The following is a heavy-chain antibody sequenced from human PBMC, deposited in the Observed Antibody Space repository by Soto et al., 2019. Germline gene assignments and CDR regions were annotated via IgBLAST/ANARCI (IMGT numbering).Heavy chain of an antibody. CDR3: AKVGEIFSSGWYRPIDY. D-gene: IGHD6-19*01. J-gene: IGHJ4*02. Sequence: HPGGSLRLSCAASGFTFSSYGMHWVRQAPGKGLEWVAVISYDGSNKYYADSVKGRFTISRDNSKNTLYLQMNSLRAEDTAVYYCAKVGEIFSSGWYRPIDYWGQGTLVTVSS. CDR2: ISYDGSNK. CDR1: GFTFSSYG. V-gene: IGHV3-30*18.